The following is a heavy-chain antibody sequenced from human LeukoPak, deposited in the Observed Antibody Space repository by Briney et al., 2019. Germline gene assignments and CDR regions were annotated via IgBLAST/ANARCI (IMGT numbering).Heavy chain of an antibody. D-gene: IGHD3-3*01. V-gene: IGHV3-21*01. CDR2: ISSSSSYI. CDR3: ARAPYYDFWGGTPEYFDY. CDR1: GFTVSSYS. Sequence: TGGSLRLSCAASGFTVSSYSMNWVRQAPGKGLEWVSSISSSSSYIYYADSVKGRFTISRDNAKNSLYLQMNSLRAEDTAVYYCARAPYYDFWGGTPEYFDYWGQGTLVTVSS. J-gene: IGHJ4*02.